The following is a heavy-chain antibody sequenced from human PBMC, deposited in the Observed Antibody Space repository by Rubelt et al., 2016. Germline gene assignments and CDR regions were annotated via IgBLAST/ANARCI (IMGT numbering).Heavy chain of an antibody. V-gene: IGHV3-15*01. J-gene: IGHJ4*02. CDR1: GGSFSGYY. Sequence: VQLQQWGAGLLKPSETLSLTCAVYGGSFSGYYWSWIRQPPGKGLEWVGRIKSKTDGGTTDYAAPVKGRFTISRDDSKNTLYLQMNSLKTEDTAVYYCTTDVDTAMVLWGQGTLVTVSS. CDR2: IKSKTDGGTT. D-gene: IGHD5-18*01. CDR3: TTDVDTAMVL.